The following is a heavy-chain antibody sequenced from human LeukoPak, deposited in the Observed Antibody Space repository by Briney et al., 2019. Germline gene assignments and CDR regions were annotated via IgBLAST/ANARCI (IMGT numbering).Heavy chain of an antibody. V-gene: IGHV1-69*04. CDR3: ARDYYGSGSYSP. Sequence: SVKVSCKASGGTFSSYAISWVRQAPGQGLEWMGRIIPILGIANYAQKFQGRVTITADKSTSTAHMELSSLRSEDTAVYYCARDYYGSGSYSPWGQGTLVTVSS. CDR1: GGTFSSYA. J-gene: IGHJ5*02. D-gene: IGHD3-10*01. CDR2: IIPILGIA.